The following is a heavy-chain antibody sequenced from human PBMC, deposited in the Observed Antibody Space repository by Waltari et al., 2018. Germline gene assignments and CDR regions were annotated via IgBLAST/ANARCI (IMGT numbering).Heavy chain of an antibody. V-gene: IGHV1-24*01. CDR1: GYTLTELS. D-gene: IGHD5-12*01. CDR3: ARGGGYDITPLDY. CDR2: FDPEDGET. Sequence: QVQLVQSGAEVKKPGASVKVSCKVSGYTLTELSMHWVRQAPGKGLEWMGGFDPEDGETIYAQKFQGRATMTEDTSTDTAYMELSSVTAADTAVYYCARGGGYDITPLDYWGQGTLVTVSS. J-gene: IGHJ4*02.